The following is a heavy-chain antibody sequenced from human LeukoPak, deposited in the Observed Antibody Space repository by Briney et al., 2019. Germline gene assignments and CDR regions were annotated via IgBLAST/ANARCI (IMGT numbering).Heavy chain of an antibody. J-gene: IGHJ3*02. Sequence: SETLSLTCTVSGGSISSYYWSWIRQPPGKGLEWIGYIYYSGSTNYNPSLKSRVTISVDTSKNQFSLKLSSVTAADTAVYYCARLYYDSSGYYYLRAFDIWGQGTMVTVSS. V-gene: IGHV4-59*08. CDR3: ARLYYDSSGYYYLRAFDI. CDR1: GGSISSYY. CDR2: IYYSGST. D-gene: IGHD3-22*01.